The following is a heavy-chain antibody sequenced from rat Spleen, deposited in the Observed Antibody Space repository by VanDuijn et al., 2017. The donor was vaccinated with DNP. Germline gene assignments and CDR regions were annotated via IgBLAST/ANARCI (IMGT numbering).Heavy chain of an antibody. CDR3: TRDGSPYYSSYMDVMDA. Sequence: EVQLKESGPGLVQPSQTLSLTCTVSDFSLTDSTIPWVRPPPGKGLEWMGVMWSGGTTAYNSALKARLSISRDTSKSQVFLKMNSLQTEDTAIYYCTRDGSPYYSSYMDVMDAWGRGASVTVSS. CDR1: DFSLTDST. J-gene: IGHJ4*01. D-gene: IGHD1-2*01. CDR2: MWSGGTT. V-gene: IGHV2S63*01.